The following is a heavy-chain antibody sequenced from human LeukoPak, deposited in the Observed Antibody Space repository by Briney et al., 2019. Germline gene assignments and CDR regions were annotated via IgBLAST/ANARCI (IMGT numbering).Heavy chain of an antibody. Sequence: PGGSLRLSCAASGFTFSSYDMHWVRQATGKGLEWVSAIGTAGDTYYPGSVKGRFTISRENAKNSLYLQMNSLRAGDTAVYYCARDGGFGEFDYWGQGTLVAVSS. CDR3: ARDGGFGEFDY. CDR2: IGTAGDT. CDR1: GFTFSSYD. D-gene: IGHD3-10*01. J-gene: IGHJ4*02. V-gene: IGHV3-13*01.